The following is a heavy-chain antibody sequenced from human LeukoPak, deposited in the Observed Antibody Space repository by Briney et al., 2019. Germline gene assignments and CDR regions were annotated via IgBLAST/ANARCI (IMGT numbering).Heavy chain of an antibody. J-gene: IGHJ4*02. V-gene: IGHV3-7*01. CDR3: ATVANSGWYPWGNY. CDR1: GFTFGNYW. CDR2: IKQDGNEK. D-gene: IGHD6-19*01. Sequence: GGSLRLSCTASGFTFGNYWMTWVRQAPGKGLEWVANIKQDGNEKYHVDSVKGRFTISRDNTKNSLYLQMNSLRAEDTAVYYCATVANSGWYPWGNYWGQGTLVTVSS.